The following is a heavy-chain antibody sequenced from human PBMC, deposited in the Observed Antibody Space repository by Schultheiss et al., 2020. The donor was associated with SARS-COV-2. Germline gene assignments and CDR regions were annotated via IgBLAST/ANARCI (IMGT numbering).Heavy chain of an antibody. CDR1: GYTFTGYY. CDR3: AREQYYDFWSGYYGYYYYGMDV. V-gene: IGHV1-2*04. J-gene: IGHJ6*02. D-gene: IGHD3-3*01. Sequence: ASVKVSCKASGYTFTGYYMHWVRQAPGQGLEWMGWINPNSGGTNYAQKFQGWVTMTRDTSISTAYMELSRLRSDDTAVYYCAREQYYDFWSGYYGYYYYGMDVWGQGTTVTVSS. CDR2: INPNSGGT.